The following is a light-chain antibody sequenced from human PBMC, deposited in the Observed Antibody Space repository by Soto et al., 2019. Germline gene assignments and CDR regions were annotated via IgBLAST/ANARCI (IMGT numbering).Light chain of an antibody. V-gene: IGKV1-33*01. J-gene: IGKJ2*01. CDR2: DAS. CDR3: QQYDNLPT. CDR1: QDIDNY. Sequence: DIQMTQSPSSLSASVGDRVTITCQASQDIDNYLNWYQQKPGKAPKLLINDASNLETGVPSRVSGSGSGTDFTFTISSLQPEDIATYYCQQYDNLPTFGQGTKLEIK.